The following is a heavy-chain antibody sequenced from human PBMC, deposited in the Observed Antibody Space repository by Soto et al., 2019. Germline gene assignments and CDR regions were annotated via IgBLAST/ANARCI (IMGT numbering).Heavy chain of an antibody. CDR3: AKESDYYYGSGSYPY. CDR2: ISGSGGST. Sequence: GSLRLSCAASGFTFSCYAMSCVRQAPGKGLEWVSLISGSGGSTHYADSVKGRFTISRDISKDALYLHMNSLRAEDTAVYYCAKESDYYYGSGSYPYWGQGTLVTVSS. V-gene: IGHV3-23*01. J-gene: IGHJ4*02. D-gene: IGHD3-10*01. CDR1: GFTFSCYA.